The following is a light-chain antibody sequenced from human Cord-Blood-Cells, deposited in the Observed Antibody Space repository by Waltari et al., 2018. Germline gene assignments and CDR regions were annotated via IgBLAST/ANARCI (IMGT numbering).Light chain of an antibody. CDR2: ECS. J-gene: IGLJ2*01. CDR3: QVWDSSSDHPV. V-gene: IGLV3-21*03. CDR1: NIGRKR. Sequence: SSVLTQPPSVSAASGKTARITCGGNNIGRKREHSYQQKPGQAPVLSVDECSDRPSGNPERVSGSNSGITATLTISRVEAGDEADYYCQVWDSSSDHPVFGGGTKLTVL.